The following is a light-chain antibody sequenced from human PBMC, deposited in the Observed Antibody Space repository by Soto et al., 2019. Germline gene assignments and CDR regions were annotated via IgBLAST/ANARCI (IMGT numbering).Light chain of an antibody. CDR1: NIGSKV. CDR3: QVWDSGSAHVL. J-gene: IGLJ2*01. V-gene: IGLV3-21*01. CDR2: SDT. Sequence: SYELTQPPSVSVAPGETARIACGGNNIGSKVIHWYQQQPGQAPVLVIYSDTDLPPVIPERFSGSNSANMATLTISRVEDGDEAEYYCQVWDSGSAHVLFGGGTKLTVL.